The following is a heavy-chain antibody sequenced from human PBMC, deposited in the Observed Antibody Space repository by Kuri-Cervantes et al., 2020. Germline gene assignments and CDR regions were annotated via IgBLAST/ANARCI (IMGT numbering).Heavy chain of an antibody. CDR1: GFTFSSYS. J-gene: IGHJ1*01. D-gene: IGHD3-22*01. CDR2: ISGSGGST. V-gene: IGHV3-23*01. CDR3: AKISLYYYDSSGYYFGLYFQH. Sequence: LSLTCAASGFTFSSYSMNWVRQAPGKGLEWVSAISGSGGSTYYADSVKGRFTISRDNSKNTLYLQMNSLRAEDTAVYYCAKISLYYYDSSGYYFGLYFQHWGQGTLVTVSS.